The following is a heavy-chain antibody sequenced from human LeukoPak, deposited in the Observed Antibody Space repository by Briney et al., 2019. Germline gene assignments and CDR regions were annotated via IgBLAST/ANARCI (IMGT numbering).Heavy chain of an antibody. CDR3: ARQGSSAYYPLFY. CDR1: GGSISSSTYF. J-gene: IGHJ4*02. D-gene: IGHD3-22*01. CDR2: IYYSGIT. Sequence: SETLSLTCTVSGGSISSSTYFWTWIRQPPGMGLEWIGSIYYSGITYYNPSLNSRVSISVDTSKNQFSLKLSSVTAADTAVYYCARQGSSAYYPLFYWGQGTLVTVSS. V-gene: IGHV4-39*01.